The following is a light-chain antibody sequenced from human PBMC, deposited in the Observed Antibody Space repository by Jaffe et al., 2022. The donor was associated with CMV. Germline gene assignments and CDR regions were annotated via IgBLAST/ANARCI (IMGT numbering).Light chain of an antibody. J-gene: IGLJ1*01. CDR2: YDS. Sequence: SYVLTQPPSLSVAPGKTASITCGGENIEHKNVQWYQQKPGQAPMLVIYYDSDRPSGIPERFSGSSSGNTATLTISRVEAGDEADYFCQVWDTSSRFVFGTATKVTVL. V-gene: IGLV3-21*04. CDR3: QVWDTSSRFV. CDR1: NIEHKN.